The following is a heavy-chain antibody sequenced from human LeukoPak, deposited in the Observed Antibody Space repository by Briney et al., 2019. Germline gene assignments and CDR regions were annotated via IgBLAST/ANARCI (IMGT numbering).Heavy chain of an antibody. J-gene: IGHJ4*02. V-gene: IGHV3-15*01. CDR1: GFTFSNAW. D-gene: IGHD1-26*01. Sequence: GGSLRLSCAASGFTFSNAWMSWVRQAPGKGLEWVGRIKSKTDGGTTDYAAPVKGRFTISRDDSKNTLYLQMNSLKTEDTAVYYCAKGGGGGWELPEFDYWGQGTLVTVSS. CDR3: AKGGGGGWELPEFDY. CDR2: IKSKTDGGTT.